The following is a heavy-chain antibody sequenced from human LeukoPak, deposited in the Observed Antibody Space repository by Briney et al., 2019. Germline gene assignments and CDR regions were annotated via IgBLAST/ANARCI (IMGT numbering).Heavy chain of an antibody. CDR3: ARAPLYCSSTSCYIPYYYGMDV. Sequence: GASVKASCKASGYTFTSYGISWVRQAPGQGLEWMGWISAYNGNTNYAQKLQGRVTMTTDTSTSTAYMELRSLRSDDTAVYYCARAPLYCSSTSCYIPYYYGMDVWGQGTTVTVSS. J-gene: IGHJ6*02. CDR1: GYTFTSYG. CDR2: ISAYNGNT. V-gene: IGHV1-18*01. D-gene: IGHD2-2*02.